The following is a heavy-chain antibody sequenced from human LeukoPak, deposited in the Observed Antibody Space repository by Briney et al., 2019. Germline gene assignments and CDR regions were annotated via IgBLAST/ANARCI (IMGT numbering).Heavy chain of an antibody. Sequence: GASVTVSCEASGYTFSIYGFSWVRQAPGQGLEWMGWISAYNGNTNYAQKFQGRVTMTTDTSTSTAHMELRSLRSDDTAVYHCARDLAWGAFDYWGQGTLVTVSS. CDR1: GYTFSIYG. D-gene: IGHD7-27*01. CDR2: ISAYNGNT. J-gene: IGHJ4*02. V-gene: IGHV1-18*01. CDR3: ARDLAWGAFDY.